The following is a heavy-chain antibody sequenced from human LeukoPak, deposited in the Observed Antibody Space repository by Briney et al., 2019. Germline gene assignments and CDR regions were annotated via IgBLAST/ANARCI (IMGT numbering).Heavy chain of an antibody. V-gene: IGHV1-69*13. Sequence: SVKVSCKASGGTFSSYAISWVRQAPGQGLGWMGGIIPIFGTANYAQKFQGRVTITADESTSTAYMELSSLRSEDTAVYYCAKSSGSYYNQGYYYYGMDVWGKGTTVTVSS. CDR3: AKSSGSYYNQGYYYYGMDV. D-gene: IGHD3-10*01. J-gene: IGHJ6*04. CDR1: GGTFSSYA. CDR2: IIPIFGTA.